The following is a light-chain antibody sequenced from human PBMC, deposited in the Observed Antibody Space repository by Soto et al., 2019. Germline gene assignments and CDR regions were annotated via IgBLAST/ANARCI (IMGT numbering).Light chain of an antibody. CDR3: QQRSSWPLT. CDR1: QSVRTY. V-gene: IGKV3-11*01. J-gene: IGKJ4*01. Sequence: EGVLTQSPATLSLSPGERDTLSCRASQSVRTYLAWYQQKPGQAPRLLIHDVSDRATGIPARFSGSGSGTDFTLTISSLEPEDFAVYYCQQRSSWPLTSCGGTKVDIK. CDR2: DVS.